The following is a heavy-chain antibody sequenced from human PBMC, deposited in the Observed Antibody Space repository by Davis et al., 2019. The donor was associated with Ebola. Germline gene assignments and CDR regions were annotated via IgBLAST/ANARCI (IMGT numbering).Heavy chain of an antibody. CDR3: ARDVVASPFDY. CDR2: INPHNGNT. V-gene: IGHV1-18*04. D-gene: IGHD2-15*01. Sequence: AASVKVSCKASGYTFTSYGITWVRQAPGQGLEWMGWINPHNGNTNYAQNVQGRVTMTTDTSTSTAYMELRSLRSDDTAVYYCARDVVASPFDYWGQGTLVTVSS. J-gene: IGHJ4*02. CDR1: GYTFTSYG.